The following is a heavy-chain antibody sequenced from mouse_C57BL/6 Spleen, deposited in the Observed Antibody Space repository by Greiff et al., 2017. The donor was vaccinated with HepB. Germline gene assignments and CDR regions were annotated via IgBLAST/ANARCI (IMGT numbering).Heavy chain of an antibody. CDR2: IYPGSGST. Sequence: QVQLQQPGAELVKPGASVKMSCKASGYTFTSYWITWVKQRPGQGLEWIGDIYPGSGSTNYNEKFKSKATLTVDTSSSTAYMQLSSLTSEDSAVYYCARPSNYDWYFDVWGTGTTVTVSS. D-gene: IGHD2-5*01. V-gene: IGHV1-55*01. CDR1: GYTFTSYW. CDR3: ARPSNYDWYFDV. J-gene: IGHJ1*03.